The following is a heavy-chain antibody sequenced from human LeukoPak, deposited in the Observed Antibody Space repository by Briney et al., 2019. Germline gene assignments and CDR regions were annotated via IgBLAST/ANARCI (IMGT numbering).Heavy chain of an antibody. CDR1: GGSLSGFY. J-gene: IGHJ5*02. CDR3: ARDVVAVPGSDNWFDP. V-gene: IGHV4-59*01. CDR2: TYSDGST. D-gene: IGHD6-19*01. Sequence: SETLSLTCTVSGGSLSGFYWSWIRQSPRLGLEWIGLTYSDGSTMYNPSLTSRVTISVDTSKDQISLRLTSVTAADTAIYYCARDVVAVPGSDNWFDPWGQGTLVTVSS.